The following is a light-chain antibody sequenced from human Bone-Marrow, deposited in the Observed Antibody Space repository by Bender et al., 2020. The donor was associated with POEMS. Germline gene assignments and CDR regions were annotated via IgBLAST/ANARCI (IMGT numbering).Light chain of an antibody. J-gene: IGLJ3*02. CDR3: AAWEDSLNGWV. CDR2: INN. Sequence: QSVLTQPPSASGTPGQRVTISCSGSSSNIGTNPVNWYQQLPGTARKPLIYINNQRPSGVPDRFSGSKSGTSASLAISGLQSEDEADYYCAAWEDSLNGWVFGGGTKLTVL. CDR1: SSNIGTNP. V-gene: IGLV1-44*01.